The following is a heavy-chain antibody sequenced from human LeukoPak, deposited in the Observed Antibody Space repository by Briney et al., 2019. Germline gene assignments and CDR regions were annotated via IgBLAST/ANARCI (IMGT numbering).Heavy chain of an antibody. V-gene: IGHV7-4-1*02. CDR1: GYTFSSYA. Sequence: ASVKVSCKASGYTFSSYAMNWVRQAPGQGLEWMGWINTNTGNPTYAQGFTGRFVFSLDTSVSTAFLQISSLKAEDTAVYYCARVDGYYDSDGFPIDPWGQGILVTVSS. D-gene: IGHD3-22*01. CDR2: INTNTGNP. CDR3: ARVDGYYDSDGFPIDP. J-gene: IGHJ5*02.